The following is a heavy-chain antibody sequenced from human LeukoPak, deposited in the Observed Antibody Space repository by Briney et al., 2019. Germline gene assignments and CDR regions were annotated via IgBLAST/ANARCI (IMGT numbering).Heavy chain of an antibody. D-gene: IGHD5-12*01. CDR1: GYSFTSYW. Sequence: GESLQISCKGSGYSFTSYWIGWVRQMPGKGLEWMGIIYPGDSDTRYSPSFQGQVTISADKSISTAYLQWSSLKASDTAMYYCARPSAVRGYSGYGFDPWGQGTLVTVSS. J-gene: IGHJ5*02. V-gene: IGHV5-51*01. CDR3: ARPSAVRGYSGYGFDP. CDR2: IYPGDSDT.